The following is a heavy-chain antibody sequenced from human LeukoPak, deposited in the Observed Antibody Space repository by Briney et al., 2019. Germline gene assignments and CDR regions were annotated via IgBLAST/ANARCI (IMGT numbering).Heavy chain of an antibody. CDR1: GFTFSRYA. Sequence: GGSLRLSCAASGFTFSRYAMHWVRQAPGKGLEWVAVISYDGNNKFYADSVKGRFSISRDNSKNTVYLQMNSLRAEDTAVYYCARGLRADYWGQGTLVTVSS. D-gene: IGHD4-17*01. J-gene: IGHJ4*02. CDR2: ISYDGNNK. V-gene: IGHV3-30-3*01. CDR3: ARGLRADY.